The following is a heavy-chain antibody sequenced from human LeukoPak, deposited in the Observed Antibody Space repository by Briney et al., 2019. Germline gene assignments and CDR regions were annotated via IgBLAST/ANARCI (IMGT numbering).Heavy chain of an antibody. CDR2: INHSGST. CDR1: GGSFSGYY. V-gene: IGHV4-34*01. J-gene: IGHJ4*02. Sequence: SETLSLTCAVYGGSFSGYYWSWIRQPPGKGLEWIGEINHSGSTNYNPSLKSRVTISVDTSKNQFSLKLSSVTAADTAVYYCARRSAYYDYVWGSYRYTPSLDYWGQGTLVTVSS. CDR3: ARRSAYYDYVWGSYRYTPSLDY. D-gene: IGHD3-16*02.